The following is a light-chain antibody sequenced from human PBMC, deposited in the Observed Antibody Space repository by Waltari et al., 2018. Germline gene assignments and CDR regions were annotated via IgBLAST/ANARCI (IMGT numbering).Light chain of an antibody. V-gene: IGKV3-15*01. CDR1: QSVWNN. J-gene: IGKJ4*01. Sequence: EIVMTQSPATLSVSSGERATLSCRASQSVWNNLAWYQQRPGQSPRLLIYGASTRATDIPARFAGSGSGTDVTLTISNLQSEDVAVYYCLQYYSWPPLTFGGGTKVEIK. CDR2: GAS. CDR3: LQYYSWPPLT.